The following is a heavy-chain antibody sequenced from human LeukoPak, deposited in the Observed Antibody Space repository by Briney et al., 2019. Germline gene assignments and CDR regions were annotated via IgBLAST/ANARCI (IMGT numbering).Heavy chain of an antibody. CDR1: GFTFDDYG. CDR2: INWNGGST. J-gene: IGHJ4*02. V-gene: IGHV3-20*04. CDR3: ARANLWFGESGYFDY. D-gene: IGHD3-10*01. Sequence: GGSLRLSCAASGFTFDDYGMSWVRQAPGKGLGCVSGINWNGGSTGYADSVKGRFTISRDNAKNSLYLQMNRLRAEDTALYYCARANLWFGESGYFDYWGQGTLVTVSS.